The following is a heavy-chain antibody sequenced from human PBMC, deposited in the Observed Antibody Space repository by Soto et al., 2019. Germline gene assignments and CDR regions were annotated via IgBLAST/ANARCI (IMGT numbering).Heavy chain of an antibody. J-gene: IGHJ3*02. CDR2: TYSGGTT. CDR1: GFTVSSNY. Sequence: EVQLVESGGGLVQPGGSLRLSCAASGFTVSSNYMSWVRQAPGKGLEWVSVTYSGGTTYYADSVKGRFIISRDNSKNTRDLQMKSLGAGDTAVYYCAREFRTSGSRDAFDIWAQGTMVTVSS. CDR3: AREFRTSGSRDAFDI. V-gene: IGHV3-66*01. D-gene: IGHD1-26*01.